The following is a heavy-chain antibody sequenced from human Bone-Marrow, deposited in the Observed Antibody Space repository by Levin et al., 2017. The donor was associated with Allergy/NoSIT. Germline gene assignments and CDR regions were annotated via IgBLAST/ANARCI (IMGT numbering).Heavy chain of an antibody. D-gene: IGHD6-25*01. V-gene: IGHV3-30-3*01. CDR3: ARDPAGYYFDS. J-gene: IGHJ4*02. CDR2: ISYNGGNK. CDR1: GFLFSTYD. Sequence: GESLKISCAASGFLFSTYDVHWVRQAPGKGLEWVALISYNGGNKYYADSVRGRFTVSRDNSKNTLFLQLSSLRAEDTAVYYCARDPAGYYFDSWGQGTLVIVSS.